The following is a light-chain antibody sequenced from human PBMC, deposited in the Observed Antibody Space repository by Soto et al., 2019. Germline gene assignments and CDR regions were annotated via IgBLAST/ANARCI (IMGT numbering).Light chain of an antibody. Sequence: EIVLTQSPGTLSLSPGERATLSCRASQSVSSNYLAWYQQKPGQPPRLLIYGASSRATGVPGRFSGSGSGTDFTLTISRLAPEDFAVYSCQQYGSSPYSFGQGTKLEIK. V-gene: IGKV3-20*01. CDR2: GAS. CDR3: QQYGSSPYS. CDR1: QSVSSNY. J-gene: IGKJ2*01.